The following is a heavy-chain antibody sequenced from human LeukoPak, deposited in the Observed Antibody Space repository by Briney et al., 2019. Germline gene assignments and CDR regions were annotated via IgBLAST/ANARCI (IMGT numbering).Heavy chain of an antibody. Sequence: PGGSLRLSGAASGFTFRSSWMHWVRQAPGKGLVWVSRINSDGSITTYADSVRGRFTISRDNAKSTLYLQMNSLRADDTAVYYCASSTQISKYADYWGQGALVTVSS. CDR3: ASSTQISKYADY. D-gene: IGHD2-2*01. J-gene: IGHJ4*02. V-gene: IGHV3-74*01. CDR2: INSDGSIT. CDR1: GFTFRSSW.